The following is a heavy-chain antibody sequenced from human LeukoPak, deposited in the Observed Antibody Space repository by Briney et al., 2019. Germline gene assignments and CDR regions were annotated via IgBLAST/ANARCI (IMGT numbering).Heavy chain of an antibody. J-gene: IGHJ4*02. CDR3: ARGVGGDVVVPAAYDY. V-gene: IGHV1-2*02. CDR1: GYTFTGYY. D-gene: IGHD2-2*01. Sequence: ASVTVSFKASGYTFTGYYMHWVRQAPGQGLEWMGWINPNSGGTNYAQKFQGRVTMTRDTSISTAYMELSRLRSDDTAVYYCARGVGGDVVVPAAYDYWGQGTLVTVSS. CDR2: INPNSGGT.